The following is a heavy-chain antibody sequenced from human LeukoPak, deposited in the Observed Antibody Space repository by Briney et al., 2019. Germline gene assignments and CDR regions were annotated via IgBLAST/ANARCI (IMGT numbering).Heavy chain of an antibody. V-gene: IGHV4-38-2*02. CDR3: ASVGRGYNSGDDY. Sequence: SETLSLTCTVSGGSISSGYYWGWIRQPPGKGLEWIGSIYHSGSTYYNPSLKSRVTISVDTSKNQFSLKLSSVTAADTAVYYCASVGRGYNSGDDYWGQGTLVTVSS. CDR1: GGSISSGYY. D-gene: IGHD6-19*01. J-gene: IGHJ4*02. CDR2: IYHSGST.